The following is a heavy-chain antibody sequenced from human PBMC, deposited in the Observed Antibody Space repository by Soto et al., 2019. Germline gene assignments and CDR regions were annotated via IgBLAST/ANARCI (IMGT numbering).Heavy chain of an antibody. CDR3: AHRLGYNWNDRGYFGY. CDR2: IYWDDDK. CDR1: GFSLSTSGVG. D-gene: IGHD1-1*01. Sequence: QITLKESGPTLVKPTQTLTLTCTFSGFSLSTSGVGVGWIRQPPGTALEWLALIYWDDDKRYSPSLKSRLTTTKDTSKNHVVLTMTNMDPVDTATYYCAHRLGYNWNDRGYFGYWGQVKLVNAFS. J-gene: IGHJ4*02. V-gene: IGHV2-5*02.